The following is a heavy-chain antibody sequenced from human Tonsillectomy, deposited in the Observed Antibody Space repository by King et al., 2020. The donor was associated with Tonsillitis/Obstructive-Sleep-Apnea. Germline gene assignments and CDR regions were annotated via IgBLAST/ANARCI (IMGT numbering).Heavy chain of an antibody. CDR1: GGSFSGYY. J-gene: IGHJ3*02. V-gene: IGHV4-34*01. CDR3: ASEMVYGVNAFDI. Sequence: VQLQQWGAGLLKPSETLSLTCGVYGGSFSGYYWSWIRQPPGKGLEWIGEIDHSGGTNYNPSLKSRVTISVDTSKNQFSLKLNSVTAADTAVYYCASEMVYGVNAFDIWGQGTKVTVSS. D-gene: IGHD2-8*01. CDR2: IDHSGGT.